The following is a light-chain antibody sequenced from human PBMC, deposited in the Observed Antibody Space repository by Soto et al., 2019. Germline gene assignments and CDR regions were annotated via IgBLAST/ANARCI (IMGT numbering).Light chain of an antibody. CDR2: DAS. J-gene: IGKJ5*01. CDR3: QQYNTYST. V-gene: IGKV1-5*01. Sequence: IQLTQSPSSLSASVGDRVTITCRASQSITDYLNWYQQKPGKAPQALIYDASSLKSGVPSRFSGNGSGTEFTLTISSLQPDDFATYYCQQYNTYSTFGQGTRLEI. CDR1: QSITDY.